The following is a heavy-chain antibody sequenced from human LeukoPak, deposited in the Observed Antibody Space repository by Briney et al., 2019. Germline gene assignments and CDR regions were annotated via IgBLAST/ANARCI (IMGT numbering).Heavy chain of an antibody. Sequence: GGSLRLSCAASGFTFSSYWMSWVRQAPGKGLEWVANIKQDGSEKYYVDSVKGRFTISRDNAKNSLYLQMNSLRAEDTAVYYCARGAAAGGSYYYMDVWGKGTTVTVSS. CDR3: ARGAAAGGSYYYMDV. CDR2: IKQDGSEK. D-gene: IGHD6-13*01. V-gene: IGHV3-7*01. J-gene: IGHJ6*03. CDR1: GFTFSSYW.